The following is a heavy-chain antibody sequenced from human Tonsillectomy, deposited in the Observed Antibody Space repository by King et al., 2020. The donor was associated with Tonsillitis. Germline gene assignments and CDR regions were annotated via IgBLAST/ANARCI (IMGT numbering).Heavy chain of an antibody. CDR3: ARVHYDYVWGSYRYADY. CDR1: GGSFSDYF. D-gene: IGHD3-16*02. CDR2: INRSGGT. Sequence: VQLQQWGAGLLKPSETLSLTCAVYGGSFSDYFWSWIRQPPGKGLAWIGEINRSGGTYYTPSLKSRVTISGDTSKNQVSLRLSSVTAADTAVYYCARVHYDYVWGSYRYADYWGQGTLVTVSS. V-gene: IGHV4-34*01. J-gene: IGHJ4*02.